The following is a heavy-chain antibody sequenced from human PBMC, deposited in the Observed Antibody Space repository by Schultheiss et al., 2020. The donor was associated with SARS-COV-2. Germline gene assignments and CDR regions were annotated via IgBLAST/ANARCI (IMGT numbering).Heavy chain of an antibody. CDR1: GFTFSSYG. D-gene: IGHD2-15*01. J-gene: IGHJ6*02. CDR2: ISYDGSNN. V-gene: IGHV3-30*03. CDR3: ARDCSGGSCYSPVSNYYYYGMDV. Sequence: GGSLRLSCAASGFTFSSYGMHWVRQAPGKGLEWVAVISYDGSNNYYADSVKGRFTISRDNSKNTLYLQMNSLRAEDTAVYYCARDCSGGSCYSPVSNYYYYGMDVWGQGTTVTVSS.